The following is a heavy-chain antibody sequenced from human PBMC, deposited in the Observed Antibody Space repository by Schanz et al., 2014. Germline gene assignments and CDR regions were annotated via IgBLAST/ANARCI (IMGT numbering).Heavy chain of an antibody. Sequence: QVQLQESGPGLVQPSETLSLTCTVSGGSIRRYYWSWIRQPPGKGLEWIASMYNIGITYYNPSLESRVTMSVDTSKNQFSLKLSSVTAADTAVYYCAREWSSFDYWGQGTLVTVSS. D-gene: IGHD2-8*01. CDR3: AREWSSFDY. V-gene: IGHV4-59*01. CDR2: MYNIGIT. J-gene: IGHJ4*02. CDR1: GGSIRRYY.